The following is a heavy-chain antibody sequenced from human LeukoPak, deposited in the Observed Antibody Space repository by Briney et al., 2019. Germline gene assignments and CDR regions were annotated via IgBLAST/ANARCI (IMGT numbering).Heavy chain of an antibody. CDR1: GFTFSSYG. D-gene: IGHD6-6*01. Sequence: GGSLRLSWAASGFTFSSYGMHWVRKAPGKGLEWVAVISYDGSNKYYADSAKGRFTISRNNGRNSLYLQMNNLRADDTAIYYCVRDQTIDSRPGPSDPFDVWGQGTIVTVSS. CDR2: ISYDGSNK. V-gene: IGHV3-30*03. J-gene: IGHJ3*01. CDR3: VRDQTIDSRPGPSDPFDV.